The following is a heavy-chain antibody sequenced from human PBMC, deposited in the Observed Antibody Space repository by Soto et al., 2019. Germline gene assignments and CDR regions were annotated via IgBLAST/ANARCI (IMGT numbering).Heavy chain of an antibody. CDR2: INHSGST. Sequence: TSETLSLTCAVYGGSFSGYYWTWIPQPPGTGLEWIGEINHSGSTNYNPSLKSRVTISVDTSKNQFSLKLTSVTAADTAVYYCARDKITGLFDYWGQGTLVTVSS. CDR3: ARDKITGLFDY. D-gene: IGHD2-8*02. V-gene: IGHV4-34*01. CDR1: GGSFSGYY. J-gene: IGHJ4*02.